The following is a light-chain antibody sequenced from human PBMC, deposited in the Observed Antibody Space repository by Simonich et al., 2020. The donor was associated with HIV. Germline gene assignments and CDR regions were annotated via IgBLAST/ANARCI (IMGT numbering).Light chain of an antibody. Sequence: QSALTQPASVSGSPGQSITISCTGTSSDVGNYNLVSWYQPHPGKAPKLMIYDASKRPSGVSHRFSGSKSGNTASLTISGLQAEDEADYYCCSYALIITSYVFGTGTKVTVL. CDR1: SSDVGNYNL. CDR3: CSYALIITSYV. J-gene: IGLJ1*01. CDR2: DAS. V-gene: IGLV2-23*01.